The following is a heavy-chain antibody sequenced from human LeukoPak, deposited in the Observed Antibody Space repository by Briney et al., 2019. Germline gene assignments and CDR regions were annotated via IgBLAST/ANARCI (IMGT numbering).Heavy chain of an antibody. CDR1: GFTFSSYW. CDR2: IKQDGSEK. J-gene: IGHJ4*02. D-gene: IGHD1-26*01. V-gene: IGHV3-7*01. Sequence: GGSLRLSCAASGFTFSSYWMSWVRQAPGKGLEWVANIKQDGSEKYYVDSVKGRFTISRDNAKNSLYLQMNSLRAEDTAVYYCARGEETGSHYALYYFDYWGQGTLVTVSS. CDR3: ARGEETGSHYALYYFDY.